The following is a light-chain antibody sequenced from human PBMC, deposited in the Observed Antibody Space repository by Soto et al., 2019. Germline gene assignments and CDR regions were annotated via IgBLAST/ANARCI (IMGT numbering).Light chain of an antibody. Sequence: QSALTQPRSVSGSPGQSVTISCTGTSSDVGGYDFVSWYQHHPGKAPKLMMYDVSKRPSGVSNRFSGSKSGNTASLTISGLQAEDEADYYCSSYTSSSTLLYVFGTGTKVTVL. V-gene: IGLV2-14*03. CDR2: DVS. J-gene: IGLJ1*01. CDR1: SSDVGGYDF. CDR3: SSYTSSSTLLYV.